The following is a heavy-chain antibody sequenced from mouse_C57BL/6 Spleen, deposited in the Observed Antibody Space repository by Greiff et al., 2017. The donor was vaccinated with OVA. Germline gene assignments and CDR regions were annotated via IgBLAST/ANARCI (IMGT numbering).Heavy chain of an antibody. CDR1: GYTFTSYW. D-gene: IGHD1-1*01. CDR3: ASAPFYYGSSGFAY. J-gene: IGHJ3*01. CDR2: IDPSDSET. Sequence: QVQLQQPGAELVRPGSSVKLSCKASGYTFTSYWMHWVKQRPIQGLEWIGNIDPSDSETHYNQKFKDKATLTVDKSSSTAYMQLSSLTSEDSAVYYCASAPFYYGSSGFAYWGQGTLVTVSA. V-gene: IGHV1-52*01.